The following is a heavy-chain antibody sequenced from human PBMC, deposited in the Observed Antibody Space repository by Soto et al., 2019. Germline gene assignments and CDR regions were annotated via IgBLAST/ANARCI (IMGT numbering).Heavy chain of an antibody. J-gene: IGHJ3*02. CDR1: GFTFSSYG. V-gene: IGHV3-30*18. CDR3: AKGTESYYYDSSGYNHDAFDI. CDR2: ISYDGSNK. Sequence: PGGSLRLSCAASGFTFSSYGMHWVRQAPGKGLEWVAVISYDGSNKYYADSVKGRFTISRDNSKNTLYLQMNSLRAEDTAVYYCAKGTESYYYDSSGYNHDAFDIWGQGTMVTVSS. D-gene: IGHD3-22*01.